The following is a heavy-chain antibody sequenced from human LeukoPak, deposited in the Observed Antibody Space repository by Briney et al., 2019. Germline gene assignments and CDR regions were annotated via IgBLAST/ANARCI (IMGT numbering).Heavy chain of an antibody. V-gene: IGHV4-31*03. CDR3: ARSSDYGDYD. Sequence: PSETLSLTCTVSGGSVNSGGYYWTWIRQHPGKGLEWLGYIYYSGRTYYNPPLKSRITISLDTSKNQFSLNLTSVSAADTAFYFCARSSDYGDYDWGQGTLITVSS. CDR1: GGSVNSGGYY. D-gene: IGHD4-17*01. J-gene: IGHJ4*02. CDR2: IYYSGRT.